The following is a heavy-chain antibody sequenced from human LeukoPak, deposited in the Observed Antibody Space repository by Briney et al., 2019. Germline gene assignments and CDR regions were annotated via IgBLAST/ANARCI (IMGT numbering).Heavy chain of an antibody. J-gene: IGHJ4*02. V-gene: IGHV3-23*01. CDR3: AENYYDSSGFSF. D-gene: IGHD3-22*01. CDR1: GFIFSRYG. Sequence: PGGSLRLSCAASGFIFSRYGMSWVRQAPGKGLEWVSAISGSGGSTYYADSVKGRFTISRDNSKNTLYLQMNSLRAEDTAVYYCAENYYDSSGFSFGGQGTLVTVSS. CDR2: ISGSGGST.